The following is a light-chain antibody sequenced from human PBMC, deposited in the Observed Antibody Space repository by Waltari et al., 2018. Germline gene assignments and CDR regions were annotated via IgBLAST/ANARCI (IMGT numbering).Light chain of an antibody. CDR2: GAF. V-gene: IGKV3-20*01. CDR1: QSVSNNQ. CDR3: QQYYVNPPT. J-gene: IGKJ1*01. Sequence: EIVLTQSPGTLFLSPGESATLSCRASQSVSNNQLAWYQQSPGQAPRLVIYGAFARATAIPDRFSGTGSGTDFTLTISSLQAEDVAVYYCQQYYVNPPTFGQGTKVEIK.